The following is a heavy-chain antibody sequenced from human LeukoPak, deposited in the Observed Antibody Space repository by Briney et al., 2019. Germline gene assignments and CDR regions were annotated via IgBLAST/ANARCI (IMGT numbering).Heavy chain of an antibody. J-gene: IGHJ4*02. Sequence: GGSLRLSCAASGFTFSSYALHWVRQAPGKGLESVSAISSNGGSTSYADSVKGRFTISRDNSKNTLYLQMSSLRAEDTAVYYCVKDWGRGWYRFDCWGQGTLVTVSS. CDR2: ISSNGGST. D-gene: IGHD6-19*01. CDR3: VKDWGRGWYRFDC. V-gene: IGHV3-64D*09. CDR1: GFTFSSYA.